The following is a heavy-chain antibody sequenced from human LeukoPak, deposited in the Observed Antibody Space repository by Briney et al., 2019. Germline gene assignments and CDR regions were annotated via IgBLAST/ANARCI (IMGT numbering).Heavy chain of an antibody. Sequence: PGGSLRLSCAASGFTFSGYWMHWVRQAPGKGLVWVSRINSDGSSTTYADSVKGRFTISRDNSKNTLYIQMNSLRAEDTAVYYCAKRRFDSSGYHFDYWGQGTLVTVSS. CDR2: INSDGSST. V-gene: IGHV3-74*01. J-gene: IGHJ4*02. CDR1: GFTFSGYW. D-gene: IGHD3-22*01. CDR3: AKRRFDSSGYHFDY.